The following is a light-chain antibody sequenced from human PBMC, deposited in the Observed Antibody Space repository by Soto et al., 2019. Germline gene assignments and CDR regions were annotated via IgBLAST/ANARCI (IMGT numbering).Light chain of an antibody. V-gene: IGKV1-5*01. CDR3: QQYNSYWT. J-gene: IGKJ1*01. CDR2: AAS. Sequence: DIQMTQSPSTLCASVGDRVTITCRASHSISSWLAWYQQQPGKAPNLLIYAASTLESGVPSRLSGSGSGTEFTITIRSLQPDDFTTYYCQQYNSYWTFGQGTKVDIK. CDR1: HSISSW.